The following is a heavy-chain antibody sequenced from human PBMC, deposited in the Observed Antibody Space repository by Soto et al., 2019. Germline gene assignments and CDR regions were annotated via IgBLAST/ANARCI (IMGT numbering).Heavy chain of an antibody. J-gene: IGHJ4*02. Sequence: ASVKVSCKASGYTSTSYDINWVRQATGQGLEWMGWMNPNSGNTGYAQKFQGRVTMTRNTSISTAYMELSSLRSEDTAVYYCATLGMVVAATPDYWGQGTLVTVSS. CDR3: ATLGMVVAATPDY. CDR1: GYTSTSYD. CDR2: MNPNSGNT. D-gene: IGHD2-15*01. V-gene: IGHV1-8*01.